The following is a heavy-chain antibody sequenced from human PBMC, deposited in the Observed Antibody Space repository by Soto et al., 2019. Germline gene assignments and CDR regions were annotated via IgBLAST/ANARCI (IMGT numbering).Heavy chain of an antibody. V-gene: IGHV4-31*03. CDR1: GGSISSGGYY. CDR2: IYYSGST. CDR3: ARWVGAGKAYYYGMDV. D-gene: IGHD6-19*01. J-gene: IGHJ6*02. Sequence: PSETLSLTCTVSGGSISSGGYYWSWIRQHPGKGLEWIGYIYYSGSTYYNPSLKSRVTISVDTSKNQFSLKLSSVTAADTAVYYCARWVGAGKAYYYGMDVWGQGTTVTVSS.